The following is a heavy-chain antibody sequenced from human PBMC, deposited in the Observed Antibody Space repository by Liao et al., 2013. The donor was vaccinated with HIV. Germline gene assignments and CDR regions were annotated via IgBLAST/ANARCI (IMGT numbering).Heavy chain of an antibody. D-gene: IGHD3-10*01. J-gene: IGHJ3*02. Sequence: QLQLQESGPGLVKPSETLSLTCTVSGGSISSSSYYWGWIRQPPGKGLEWIGSIYYSGSTYYNPSLKSRVTISVDTSKNQFSLKLSSVTAADTAVYYCARVGPLWHDAFDIWGQGDNGHRL. CDR2: IYYSGST. V-gene: IGHV4-39*07. CDR1: GGSISSSSYY. CDR3: ARVGPLWHDAFDI.